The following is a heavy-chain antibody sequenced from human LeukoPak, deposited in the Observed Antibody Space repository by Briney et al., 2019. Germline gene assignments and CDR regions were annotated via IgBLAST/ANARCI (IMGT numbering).Heavy chain of an antibody. V-gene: IGHV3-30-3*01. J-gene: IGHJ4*02. D-gene: IGHD2-15*01. CDR3: ARDVSGGGLDY. CDR1: GFTFSSYT. CDR2: ISYDGSNK. Sequence: GRSLRLTCAASGFTFSSYTMHWVRQAPGKGLEWVAVISYDGSNKHYADSVKGRFTVSRDNSQDTLYLQMNSLIPEDTALYYCARDVSGGGLDYWGQGTLVPVSS.